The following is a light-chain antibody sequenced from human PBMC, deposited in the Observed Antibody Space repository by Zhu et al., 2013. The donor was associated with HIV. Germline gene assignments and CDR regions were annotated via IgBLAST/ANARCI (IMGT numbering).Light chain of an antibody. CDR3: GTWDSSLSGV. V-gene: IGLV1-51*01. J-gene: IGLJ3*02. Sequence: QSVLTQPPSVSAAPGQKVTISCSGSSSNIGKNYVSWYQQLPGTAPKLLIYDNNKRSSGIPDRFSGSKSGTSATLGITGLQTGDEADYYCGTWDSSLSGVFGGGTKLTVL. CDR2: DNN. CDR1: SSNIGKNY.